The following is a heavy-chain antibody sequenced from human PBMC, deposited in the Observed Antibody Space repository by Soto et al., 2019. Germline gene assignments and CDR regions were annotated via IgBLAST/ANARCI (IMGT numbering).Heavy chain of an antibody. CDR1: GITFDDFA. CDR2: INWDGDFL. D-gene: IGHD6-6*01. Sequence: EVQLVESGGGLVQPGRSLRLSCAASGITFDDFAMHWVRQAPGKGLEWVSGINWDGDFLDYADSVKGRLTISRDKAKNSLYLQMSSLRREDKALYICALGCSSSFYSLNYWGQGTLVTVSS. V-gene: IGHV3-9*01. J-gene: IGHJ4*02. CDR3: ALGCSSSFYSLNY.